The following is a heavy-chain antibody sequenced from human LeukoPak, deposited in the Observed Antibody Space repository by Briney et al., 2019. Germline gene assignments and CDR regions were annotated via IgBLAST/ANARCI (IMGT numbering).Heavy chain of an antibody. D-gene: IGHD6-13*01. J-gene: IGHJ4*02. CDR3: AKEAPGIAAAGTLLD. CDR2: ISWNSGSI. CDR1: GFTFDDYA. Sequence: PGGSLRLSCAASGFTFDDYAMHWVRQAPGKALEWVSGISWNSGSIGYADSVKGRFTISRDNAKNSLYLQMNSLRAEDTALYYCAKEAPGIAAAGTLLDWGQGTLVTVSS. V-gene: IGHV3-9*01.